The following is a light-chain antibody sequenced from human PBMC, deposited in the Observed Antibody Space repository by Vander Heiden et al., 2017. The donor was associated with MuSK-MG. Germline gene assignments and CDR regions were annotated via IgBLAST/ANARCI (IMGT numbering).Light chain of an antibody. J-gene: IGKJ1*01. CDR1: QIVNTW. CDR3: QQYFSSSQT. V-gene: IGKV1-5*01. CDR2: DAS. Sequence: DIQMTQSPSTLSASVGDRVTITCRASQIVNTWLAWYQQKPGKAPKLLISDASTLESGVPSRFSGTGSGTEFTLTISSLQPDDLATYYCQQYFSSSQTFGLWTRVEIK.